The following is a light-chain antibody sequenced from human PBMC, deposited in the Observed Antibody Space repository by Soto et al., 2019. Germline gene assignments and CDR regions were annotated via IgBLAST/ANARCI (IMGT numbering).Light chain of an antibody. CDR2: KAS. CDR1: QSINNW. V-gene: IGKV1-5*03. Sequence: DIQMAQSPSTLSASFAHRLSIXRRTSQSINNWLAWYQKKPGRAPKLLIYKASVLETVAPSRFSGTGSGTEFTLTINGLQPDDFATYYCQQYSSYSPITFGQGTKVDIK. CDR3: QQYSSYSPIT. J-gene: IGKJ1*01.